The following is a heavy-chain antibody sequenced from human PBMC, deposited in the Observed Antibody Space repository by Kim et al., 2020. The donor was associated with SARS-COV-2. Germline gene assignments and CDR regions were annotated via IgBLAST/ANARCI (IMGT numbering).Heavy chain of an antibody. V-gene: IGHV3-73*01. CDR2: IRSKANNYAK. CDR3: TKVNPIPSSWYVSLD. J-gene: IGHJ3*02. D-gene: IGHD6-19*01. Sequence: GGSLRLSCAASGFTFSGSTMHWVRQASGKGLEWVCRIRSKANNYAKAYAASVRVSITTDRDDSKNTAYLQMSSLETEDTAIYYCTKVNPIPSSWYVSLD. CDR1: GFTFSGST.